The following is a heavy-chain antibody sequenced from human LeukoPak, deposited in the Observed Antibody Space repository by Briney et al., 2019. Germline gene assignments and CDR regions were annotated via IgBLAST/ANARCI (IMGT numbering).Heavy chain of an antibody. CDR2: FDPEDGET. CDR1: GYTLTELS. J-gene: IGHJ2*01. V-gene: IGHV1-24*01. D-gene: IGHD6-6*01. Sequence: ASVKVSCKVSGYTLTELSMHWVRQAPGKGLEWMGGFDPEDGETIYAQKFQGRVTMTEDTSTDTAYMELSSLRSEDTAVYYCATDQGPHRSSWYFDLWGRGTLVTVSS. CDR3: ATDQGPHRSSWYFDL.